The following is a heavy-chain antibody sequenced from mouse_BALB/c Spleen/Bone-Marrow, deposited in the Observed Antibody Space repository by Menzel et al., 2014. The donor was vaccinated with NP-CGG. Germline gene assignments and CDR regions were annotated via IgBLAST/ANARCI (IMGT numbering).Heavy chain of an antibody. J-gene: IGHJ3*01. CDR3: AREARTTARFAD. CDR1: GYSITSGYG. CDR2: IHYSGST. Sequence: EVQGVESGPDLVKPSQSLSLTCTVTGYSITSGYGWHWIRQFPGNKLEWMGYIHYSGSTNYNPSLKSRISITRDTSKNQFFLQLNSVTTEDTATYYCAREARTTARFADWGQGTLVTVSA. V-gene: IGHV3-1*02. D-gene: IGHD1-2*01.